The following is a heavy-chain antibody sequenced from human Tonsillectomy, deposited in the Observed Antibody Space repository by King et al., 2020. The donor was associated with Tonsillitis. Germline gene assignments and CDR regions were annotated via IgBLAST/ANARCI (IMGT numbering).Heavy chain of an antibody. J-gene: IGHJ1*01. Sequence: VQLVESGGGVVQPGRSLRLSCAASGFTFSSYGMHWVRQAPGKGLEWVAVIWYDGSNKYYADSVKGRFTISRDNSKNTLYLQMNSLRDEDTAVYYCTPGGATTIASGYFQHWGQGTLVTVSS. CDR2: IWYDGSNK. V-gene: IGHV3-33*08. CDR3: TPGGATTIASGYFQH. CDR1: GFTFSSYG. D-gene: IGHD1-26*01.